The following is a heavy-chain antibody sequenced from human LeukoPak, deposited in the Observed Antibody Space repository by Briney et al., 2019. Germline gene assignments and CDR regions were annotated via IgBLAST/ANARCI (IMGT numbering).Heavy chain of an antibody. Sequence: PSETLSLTCTVSGDSISSYYWSWIRQPPGKGLEWIGYIYYNGSNSYNPSLKSRVTLSVDTSKNQFSLKLRSVTAADTAMYYCARDGQTYSSGWTGLDPWGQGTLVTVSS. CDR3: ARDGQTYSSGWTGLDP. CDR1: GDSISSYY. J-gene: IGHJ5*02. CDR2: IYYNGSN. V-gene: IGHV4-59*01. D-gene: IGHD6-19*01.